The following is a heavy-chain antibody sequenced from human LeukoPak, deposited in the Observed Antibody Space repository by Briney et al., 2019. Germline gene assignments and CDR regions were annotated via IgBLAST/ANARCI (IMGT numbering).Heavy chain of an antibody. CDR3: ASRGDVLRYFDWLPQDDY. Sequence: GGSLRLSCAASGFTFSSYWMSWVRQAPGKGLEWVANIKQDGSEKYYVDSVKGRFTISRDNAKNSLYLQMNSLRAEDTAVYYCASRGDVLRYFDWLPQDDYWGQGTLVTVSS. J-gene: IGHJ4*02. V-gene: IGHV3-7*01. CDR1: GFTFSSYW. CDR2: IKQDGSEK. D-gene: IGHD3-9*01.